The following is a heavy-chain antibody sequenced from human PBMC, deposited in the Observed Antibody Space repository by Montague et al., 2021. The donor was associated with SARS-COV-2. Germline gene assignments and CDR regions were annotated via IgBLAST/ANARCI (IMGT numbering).Heavy chain of an antibody. CDR1: GGSVSSGGYS. CDR3: AREQVMWWFDP. CDR2: IHHSGNT. D-gene: IGHD2-21*01. V-gene: IGHV4-30-2*01. J-gene: IGHJ5*02. Sequence: TLSLTCAVSGGSVSSGGYSWYWIREAPGKGLEWIGHIHHSGNTYYNPSLESRVTISGDRPKNQFSLKLTSVTAADTAVYHCAREQVMWWFDPWGQGTLVTVSS.